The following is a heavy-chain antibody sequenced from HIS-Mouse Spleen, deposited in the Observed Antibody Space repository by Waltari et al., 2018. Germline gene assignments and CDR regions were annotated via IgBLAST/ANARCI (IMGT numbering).Heavy chain of an antibody. CDR2: IDWDNDK. D-gene: IGHD6-19*01. CDR1: GFSLSTSGMC. V-gene: IGHV2-70*17. J-gene: IGHJ4*02. CDR3: ARIAEGYSSGWYAFDY. Sequence: QVTLRESGPALVKPTQTLTLTFTFSGFSLSTSGMCVSWIGQPPGKALEWLARIDWDNDKLYSTSLKTRPTISKETSKNQVVLTMTNMDPVETATYYCARIAEGYSSGWYAFDYWSQGTLVTVSS.